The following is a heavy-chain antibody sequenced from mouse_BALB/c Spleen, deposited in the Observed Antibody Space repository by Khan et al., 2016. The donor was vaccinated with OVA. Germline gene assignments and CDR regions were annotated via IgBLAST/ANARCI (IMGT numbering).Heavy chain of an antibody. V-gene: IGHV3-2*02. D-gene: IGHD2-3*01. J-gene: IGHJ2*01. CDR3: ARIDGGDFDY. Sequence: QLEESGPGLVKPSQSLSLTCTVTGYSITSDYAWNWIRQFPGNKLEWMGHISYCGNTKYNPSLKSRISITRDTSKNPFFLQLNSVTNEDTATYDCARIDGGDFDYWGQGTTLTVSS. CDR2: ISYCGNT. CDR1: GYSITSDYA.